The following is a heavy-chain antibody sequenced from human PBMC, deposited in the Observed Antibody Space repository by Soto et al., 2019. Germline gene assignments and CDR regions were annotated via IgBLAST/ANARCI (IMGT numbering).Heavy chain of an antibody. J-gene: IGHJ4*02. CDR3: ATGGQGIGIFDY. V-gene: IGHV4-39*01. CDR1: GGSISSSSYY. Sequence: QLQLQESGPGLVKPSETLSLTCTVSGGSISSSSYYWGWIRQPPGKGLEWIGSIYYSGSTYYNPSLKSRVTISVDTSKYQFSLKLSSVTAADTAVYYCATGGQGIGIFDYWGQGTLVTVSS. D-gene: IGHD1-26*01. CDR2: IYYSGST.